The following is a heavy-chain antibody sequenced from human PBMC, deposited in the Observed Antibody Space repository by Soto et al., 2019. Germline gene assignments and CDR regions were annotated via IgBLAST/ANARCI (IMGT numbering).Heavy chain of an antibody. Sequence: GGSLRLSCAASGFTLISYAMGGVRQAPGKGLEWVSAISGSGGSTYYADSVKGRFTISRDNSKNTLYLQMNSLRAEDTAVYYCAQKVAAAGSSENDYWGQGTLVTVSS. CDR1: GFTLISYA. CDR3: AQKVAAAGSSENDY. V-gene: IGHV3-23*01. D-gene: IGHD6-13*01. J-gene: IGHJ4*02. CDR2: ISGSGGST.